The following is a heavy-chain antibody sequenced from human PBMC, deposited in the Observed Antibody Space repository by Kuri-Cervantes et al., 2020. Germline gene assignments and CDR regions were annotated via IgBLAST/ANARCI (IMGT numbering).Heavy chain of an antibody. Sequence: ASVKVSCKASGYTFTSYAMHWVRQAPGQRLEWMGWSNAGNGNTKYSQEFQGGVTITRDTSASTAYMELSSLRSEDTAVYYCARQSYYDNSGSDAFDIWGQGTMVTVSS. CDR2: SNAGNGNT. CDR3: ARQSYYDNSGSDAFDI. V-gene: IGHV1-3*02. J-gene: IGHJ3*02. CDR1: GYTFTSYA. D-gene: IGHD3-22*01.